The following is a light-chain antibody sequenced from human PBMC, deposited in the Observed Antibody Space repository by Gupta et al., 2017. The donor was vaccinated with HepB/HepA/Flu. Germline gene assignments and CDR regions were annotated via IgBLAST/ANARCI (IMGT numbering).Light chain of an antibody. CDR2: DAS. CDR3: QQRSNWPRT. V-gene: IGKV3-11*01. CDR1: QGISIY. Sequence: EIVLTQSPATLSLSPGERATLSCRASQGISIYLAWYQQKPGQAPRLLVYDASNRATGIPARFSGNGSGTDFTLTISSLEPEDFAVYYCQQRSNWPRTFGQGTKLEIK. J-gene: IGKJ2*01.